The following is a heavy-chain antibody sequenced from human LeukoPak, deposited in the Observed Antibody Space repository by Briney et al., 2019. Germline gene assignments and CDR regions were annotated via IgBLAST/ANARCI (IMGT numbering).Heavy chain of an antibody. CDR2: IRSKAYGGTT. V-gene: IGHV3-49*04. CDR1: GFTFGDYA. CDR3: TRLAGYCSSTSCSDLDY. D-gene: IGHD2-2*01. Sequence: GGSLGLSCTASGFTFGDYAMSWVRQAPGKGLEWVGFIRSKAYGGTTEYAASVKGRFTISRDDSKSIAYLQMNSLKTEDTAVYYCTRLAGYCSSTSCSDLDYWGQGTLVTVSS. J-gene: IGHJ4*02.